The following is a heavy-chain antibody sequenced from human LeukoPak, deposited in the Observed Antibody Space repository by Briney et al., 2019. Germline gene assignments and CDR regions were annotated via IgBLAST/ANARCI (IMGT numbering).Heavy chain of an antibody. Sequence: PGGSLRLSCAASGFTVSSNYMSWVRQAPGKGLEWVSVIYSGGSTYYADSVTGRFTISRDNSKNTLYLQMNSLRAEDTAVYYCARDRQGYYGSGSYLITDYWGQGTLVTVSS. J-gene: IGHJ4*02. CDR1: GFTVSSNY. CDR3: ARDRQGYYGSGSYLITDY. V-gene: IGHV3-53*01. CDR2: IYSGGST. D-gene: IGHD3-10*01.